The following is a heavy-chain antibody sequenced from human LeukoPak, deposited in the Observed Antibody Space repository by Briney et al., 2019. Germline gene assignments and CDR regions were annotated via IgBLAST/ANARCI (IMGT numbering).Heavy chain of an antibody. Sequence: ASVKVSCKASGYTFTGYYMHWVRQAPGQGLEWMGWINPNSGGTNYAQKFQGRVTMTRDTSISTAYMELSRLRSDDTAVYYCARRGGDGTGMNYYYYMDVWGKGTTVTVSS. CDR3: ARRGGDGTGMNYYYYMDV. D-gene: IGHD2-21*02. CDR2: INPNSGGT. CDR1: GYTFTGYY. V-gene: IGHV1-2*02. J-gene: IGHJ6*03.